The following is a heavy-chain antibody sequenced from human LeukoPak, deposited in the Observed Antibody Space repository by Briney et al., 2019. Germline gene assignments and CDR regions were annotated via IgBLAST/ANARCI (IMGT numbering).Heavy chain of an antibody. V-gene: IGHV4-39*07. CDR2: IYYSGST. Sequence: SETLSLTCTVSGGSISSSSYYWGWIRQPPGKGLEWIGSIYYSGSTYYNPSLKSRVTISVDTSKNQFSLKLSSVTAADTAVYYCARIGRGWLQLGRWFDPWGQGTLVTVSS. D-gene: IGHD5-24*01. J-gene: IGHJ5*02. CDR3: ARIGRGWLQLGRWFDP. CDR1: GGSISSSSYY.